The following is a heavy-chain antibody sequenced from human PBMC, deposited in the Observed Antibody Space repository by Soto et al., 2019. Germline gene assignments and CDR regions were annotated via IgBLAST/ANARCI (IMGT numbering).Heavy chain of an antibody. V-gene: IGHV3-48*03. CDR2: ISSSGSTI. Sequence: SLSCAASGFFFSRYAMNWVRQAPGKGLEWVSYISSSGSTIYYADSVKGRFTISRDNAKNSLYLQMNSLRAEDTAVYYCAGSDTADYYYGLDVWG. D-gene: IGHD5-18*01. CDR3: AGSDTADYYYGLDV. J-gene: IGHJ6*01. CDR1: GFFFSRYA.